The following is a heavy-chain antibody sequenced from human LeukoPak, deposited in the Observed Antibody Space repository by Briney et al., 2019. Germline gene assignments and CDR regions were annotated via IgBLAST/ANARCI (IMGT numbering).Heavy chain of an antibody. CDR3: VLNVTMIVVDAFDI. CDR1: GGSFSGYY. V-gene: IGHV4-34*01. CDR2: INHSGST. Sequence: SETLSLTCAVYGGSFSGYYWSWIRQPPGKGLEWIGEINHSGSTNYNPSLKSRVTISVDTSKNQFSLKLSSVTAADTAVYYCVLNVTMIVVDAFDIWGQGTMVTVSS. J-gene: IGHJ3*02. D-gene: IGHD3-22*01.